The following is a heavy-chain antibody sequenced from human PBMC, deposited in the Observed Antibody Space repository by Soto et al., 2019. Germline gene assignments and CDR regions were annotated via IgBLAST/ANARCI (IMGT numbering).Heavy chain of an antibody. J-gene: IGHJ6*02. CDR2: IIPIFGTA. V-gene: IGHV1-69*01. Sequence: QVQLVQSGTEVKKPGSSVKVSCKASVGTFSSYAISWVRQAPGQGLEWMGGIIPIFGTANYALKFQGRVTITADESTHTAYMELSSPTSEDTAIYYCAGERRGDPRYYGMDVWGQGTTVTVSS. CDR1: VGTFSSYA. CDR3: AGERRGDPRYYGMDV. D-gene: IGHD7-27*01.